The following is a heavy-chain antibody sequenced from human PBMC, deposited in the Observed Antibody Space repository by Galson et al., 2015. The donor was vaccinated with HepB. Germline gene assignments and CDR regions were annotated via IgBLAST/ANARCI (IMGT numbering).Heavy chain of an antibody. Sequence: SLRLSCAASGFTFSSYAMHWVRQAPGKGLEWMAVISYDGGNKYYADSVKGRFTISRDNSKNTLYLQMNSLRAEDTAVYYCARDDRSAWQLARVDAFDIWGQGTMVTVSS. CDR1: GFTFSSYA. CDR3: ARDDRSAWQLARVDAFDI. J-gene: IGHJ3*02. D-gene: IGHD6-6*01. CDR2: ISYDGGNK. V-gene: IGHV3-30-3*01.